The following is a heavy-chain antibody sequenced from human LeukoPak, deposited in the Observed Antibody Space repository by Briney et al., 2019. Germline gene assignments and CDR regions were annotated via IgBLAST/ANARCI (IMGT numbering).Heavy chain of an antibody. V-gene: IGHV3-23*01. D-gene: IGHD3-10*01. Sequence: GGSLRLSCAASGFTFSSYAMSWVRQAPGKGLEWVSDISGSGGSTKYADSVKGRFTIARDNSKNTLYLQMNSLRAEDTAIYYCAKGDDRSNYVLDYWGQGTLVTVSS. CDR2: ISGSGGST. J-gene: IGHJ4*02. CDR1: GFTFSSYA. CDR3: AKGDDRSNYVLDY.